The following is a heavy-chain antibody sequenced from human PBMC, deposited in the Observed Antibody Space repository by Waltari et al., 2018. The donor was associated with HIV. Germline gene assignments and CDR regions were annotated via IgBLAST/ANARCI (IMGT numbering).Heavy chain of an antibody. CDR1: GYTFISYG. D-gene: IGHD3-3*01. CDR3: ARDRVLEAYDFWSGYGMGV. V-gene: IGHV1-18*01. CDR2: ISPHNDNT. J-gene: IGHJ6*02. Sequence: QVQLVQSGAEVKKPGASVKVSCKASGYTFISYGIRRVRQAPGQGLEWMGWISPHNDNTNYPQKFQGRVTMTTDTSTSMVYMELRSLRSDDTAVYYCARDRVLEAYDFWSGYGMGVWGQGTTVTV.